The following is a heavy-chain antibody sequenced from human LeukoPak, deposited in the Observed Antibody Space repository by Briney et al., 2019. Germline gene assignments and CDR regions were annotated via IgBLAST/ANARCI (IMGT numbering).Heavy chain of an antibody. CDR1: GGTFSSHA. Sequence: SVKVSCKASGGTFSSHAISWVRQAPGQGLEWMGRIIPIFGTANYAQKFQGRVTITTDESTSTAYMELSSLRSEDTAVYYCARDRDGDYFTWYFDLWGRGTLVTVSS. D-gene: IGHD4-17*01. CDR3: ARDRDGDYFTWYFDL. CDR2: IIPIFGTA. J-gene: IGHJ2*01. V-gene: IGHV1-69*05.